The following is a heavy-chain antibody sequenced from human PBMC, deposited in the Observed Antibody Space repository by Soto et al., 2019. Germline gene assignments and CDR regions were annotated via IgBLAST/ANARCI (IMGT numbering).Heavy chain of an antibody. CDR1: GYSFTSYW. CDR3: ARTFVGATAGYYFDY. V-gene: IGHV5-51*01. D-gene: IGHD1-26*01. J-gene: IGHJ4*02. CDR2: IYPGDSDT. Sequence: GESLKISCKGSGYSFTSYWIGWVRQMPGKGLEWMGIIYPGDSDTRYSPSFQGQVTISADKSISTAYLQWSSLKASDTAMYYCARTFVGATAGYYFDYWGQGTLVTVSS.